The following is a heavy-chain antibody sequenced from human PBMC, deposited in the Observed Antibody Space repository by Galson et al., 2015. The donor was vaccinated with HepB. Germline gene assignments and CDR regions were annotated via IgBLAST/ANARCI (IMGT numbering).Heavy chain of an antibody. CDR2: IWYDGSNI. D-gene: IGHD2-2*01. V-gene: IGHV3-33*08. CDR3: ARDDEEIIVVTAAMSDYYYGMDD. Sequence: SLRLSCAASGFTFSSYSMHWVRQAPGKGLEWVAAIWYDGSNIYYADSVKGRFTISRDNSKNTLYLQMNSLRAEDTAVYYCARDDEEIIVVTAAMSDYYYGMDDWGQGTPVTVSS. J-gene: IGHJ6*02. CDR1: GFTFSSYS.